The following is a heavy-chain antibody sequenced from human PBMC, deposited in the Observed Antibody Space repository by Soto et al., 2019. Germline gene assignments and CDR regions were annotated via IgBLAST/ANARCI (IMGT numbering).Heavy chain of an antibody. CDR1: GGTFSSYA. CDR2: IIPIFGTA. V-gene: IGHV1-69*12. CDR3: ARERVAAAPALYYFDY. D-gene: IGHD6-13*01. Sequence: QVQLVQSGAEVKKPGSSVKVSCKASGGTFSSYAISWVRQAPGQGLEWMGGIIPIFGTANYAQKFQGRVTLTADESTSTAYMELSSLRSEDTAVYYCARERVAAAPALYYFDYWGQGTLVTVSS. J-gene: IGHJ4*02.